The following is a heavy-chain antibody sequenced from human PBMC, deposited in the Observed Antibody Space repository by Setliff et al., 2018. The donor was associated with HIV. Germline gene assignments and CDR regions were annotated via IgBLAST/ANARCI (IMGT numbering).Heavy chain of an antibody. Sequence: PSETLSLTCTVSGGSISPYYWSWIRQPPGKGLEWVAWISDSGTTNYNPSLKSRVTLSVDTSKNQFSLSLTSVTGADTAVYYCVTSSSWSSRLNFWGQGMLVTVSS. J-gene: IGHJ4*02. CDR3: VTSSSWSSRLNF. D-gene: IGHD6-13*01. CDR1: GGSISPYY. V-gene: IGHV4-59*01. CDR2: ISDSGTT.